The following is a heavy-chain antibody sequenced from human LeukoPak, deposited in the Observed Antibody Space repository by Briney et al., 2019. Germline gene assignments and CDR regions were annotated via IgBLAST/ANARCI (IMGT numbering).Heavy chain of an antibody. CDR2: IYTSGST. V-gene: IGHV4-4*07. CDR1: GGSISSYY. D-gene: IGHD2-15*01. CDR3: ARNSKDAPYYYYYYMDV. Sequence: SETLPLTCTVSGGSISSYYWSWIRQPAGKGLEWIGRIYTSGSTNYNPSLKSRVTMSVDTSKNQFSLKLSSVTAADTAVYYCARNSKDAPYYYYYYMDVWGKGTTVTVS. J-gene: IGHJ6*03.